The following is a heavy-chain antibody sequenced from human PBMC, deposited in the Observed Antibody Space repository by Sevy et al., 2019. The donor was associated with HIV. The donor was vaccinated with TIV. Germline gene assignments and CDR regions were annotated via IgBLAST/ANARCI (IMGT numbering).Heavy chain of an antibody. Sequence: GGSLRLSCAASGFTFSSYDMHWVRQATGGGLEWVSGISTTGDTFYLGSVKGRFTISRENAKNPFYLQMNSLRAGDTAVYYCARVVYYYDRTAPRVAQTRFDPWGQGTLVTVSS. CDR3: ARVVYYYDRTAPRVAQTRFDP. CDR1: GFTFSSYD. J-gene: IGHJ5*02. D-gene: IGHD3-22*01. CDR2: ISTTGDT. V-gene: IGHV3-13*01.